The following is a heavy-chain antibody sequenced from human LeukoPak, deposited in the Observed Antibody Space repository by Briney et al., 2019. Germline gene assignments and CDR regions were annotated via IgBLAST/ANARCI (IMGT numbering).Heavy chain of an antibody. Sequence: GASVKVSCKASGYTFTGYDINWVRQATGQGLEWMGWMNPNSGNTGYAQKFQGRVTMTRNTSISTAYMELSSLRSEDTAVYYCARSRGPSSGWYLIPARYYFDYWGQGTLVTVSS. J-gene: IGHJ4*02. V-gene: IGHV1-8*01. CDR2: MNPNSGNT. CDR3: ARSRGPSSGWYLIPARYYFDY. D-gene: IGHD6-19*01. CDR1: GYTFTGYD.